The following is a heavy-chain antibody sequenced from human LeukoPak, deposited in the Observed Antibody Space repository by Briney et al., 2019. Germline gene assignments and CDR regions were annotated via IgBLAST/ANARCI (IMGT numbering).Heavy chain of an antibody. CDR3: ARDADSGYDSPPFFDY. V-gene: IGHV1-69*05. D-gene: IGHD5-12*01. CDR1: GGTFSSYA. CDR2: IIPIFGTA. J-gene: IGHJ4*02. Sequence: ASVKVSCKASGGTFSSYAISWVRQAPGQGLEWMGGIIPIFGTANYAQKFQGRVTMTRDTSTSTVYKELSSLRSEDTAVYYCARDADSGYDSPPFFDYWGQGTLVTVSS.